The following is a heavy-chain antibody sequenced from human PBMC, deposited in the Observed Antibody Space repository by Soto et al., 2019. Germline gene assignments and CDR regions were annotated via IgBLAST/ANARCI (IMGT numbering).Heavy chain of an antibody. CDR3: ARLEMATIYYFDY. Sequence: SETLSLTCSVSGASISGYYWSWIRQPPGKGLEWIGYIYYSGSTNYNPSLKSRVTISVDTSKNQFSLKLSSVTAADTAVYYCARLEMATIYYFDYWGQGTLVTVSS. CDR2: IYYSGST. D-gene: IGHD5-12*01. J-gene: IGHJ4*02. CDR1: GASISGYY. V-gene: IGHV4-59*01.